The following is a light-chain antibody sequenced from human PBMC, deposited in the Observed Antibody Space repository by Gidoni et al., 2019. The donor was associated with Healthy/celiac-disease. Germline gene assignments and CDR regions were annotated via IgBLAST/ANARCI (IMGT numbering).Light chain of an antibody. CDR2: DAS. J-gene: IGKJ1*01. CDR3: QQRSNWT. Sequence: EIVLTQSPATLSLSPGERATLSCRASQSVSSYLAWYQQKPGQAPRLLIYDASNRATGIPARCSGSGSGTDFTLTISSLEPEDFAVYYCQQRSNWTFGQXTKVEIK. V-gene: IGKV3-11*01. CDR1: QSVSSY.